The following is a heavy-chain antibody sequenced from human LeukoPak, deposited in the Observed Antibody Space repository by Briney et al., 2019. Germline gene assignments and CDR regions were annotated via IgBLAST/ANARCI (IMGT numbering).Heavy chain of an antibody. Sequence: GGSLRLSCAASGFTFTSYWMSWVRQAPGKGLEWVANIKQDGSEKYYVDSVKGRFTISRDNSKNSVYLQMNSLRAEDTAVYYCERDEYSSSPLGYYFDYCGQGTLVTVSS. CDR3: ERDEYSSSPLGYYFDY. CDR2: IKQDGSEK. V-gene: IGHV3-7*01. J-gene: IGHJ4*02. D-gene: IGHD6-6*01. CDR1: GFTFTSYW.